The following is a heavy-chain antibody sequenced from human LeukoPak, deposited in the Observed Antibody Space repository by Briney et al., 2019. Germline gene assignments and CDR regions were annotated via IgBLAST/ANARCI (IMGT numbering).Heavy chain of an antibody. CDR3: ARGVRGVADTPFDY. D-gene: IGHD2-15*01. Sequence: GGSLRLSCAASGFTFSSYEMNWVRQAPGKGLEWVSYISSSGSTIYYADSVKGRFTISRDNAKNSLYLQMNSLRAEDTAVYYCARGVRGVADTPFDYWGQGTLVTVSS. CDR2: ISSSGSTI. CDR1: GFTFSSYE. J-gene: IGHJ4*02. V-gene: IGHV3-48*03.